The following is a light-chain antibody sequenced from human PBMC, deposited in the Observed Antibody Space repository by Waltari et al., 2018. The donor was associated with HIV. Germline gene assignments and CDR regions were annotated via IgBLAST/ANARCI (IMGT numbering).Light chain of an antibody. CDR1: QSVSDY. CDR3: QHRSSWLPYT. Sequence: EILLTQSPATLSLSPGERATLSCRVSQSVSDYLAWYQQKPGQAPRLLIYDASNRATGIPARFSGSGSGTDFTLTISSLEPEDFAVYYCQHRSSWLPYTFGQGTKLEIK. CDR2: DAS. J-gene: IGKJ2*01. V-gene: IGKV3-11*01.